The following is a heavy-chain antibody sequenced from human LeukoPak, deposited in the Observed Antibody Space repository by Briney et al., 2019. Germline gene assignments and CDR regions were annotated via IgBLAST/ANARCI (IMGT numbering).Heavy chain of an antibody. CDR2: IYYSGST. Sequence: PSQTLSLTCTVSGGSISSGDYYWSWIRQPPGKGLEWIGYIYYSGSTYYNPSLKSRVTISVDTSKNQFSLKLSSVTAADTAVYYCARSPAVPYDSSDYYVGWFDPWGQGTLVTVSS. J-gene: IGHJ5*02. D-gene: IGHD3-22*01. V-gene: IGHV4-30-4*01. CDR1: GGSISSGDYY. CDR3: ARSPAVPYDSSDYYVGWFDP.